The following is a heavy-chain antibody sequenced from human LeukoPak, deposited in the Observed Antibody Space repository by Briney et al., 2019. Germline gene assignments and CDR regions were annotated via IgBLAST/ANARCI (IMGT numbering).Heavy chain of an antibody. V-gene: IGHV3-30*18. J-gene: IGHJ4*02. CDR2: ISYDGSNK. CDR1: GFTFSSYG. D-gene: IGHD3-16*02. Sequence: QSGGSLRLSCAASGFTFSSYGMHWVRRAPGKGLEWVAVISYDGSNKYYADSVKGRFTISRDNSKNTLYLQMNSLRAEDTAVYYCAKDDVQFGGVIDYWGQGTLVTVSS. CDR3: AKDDVQFGGVIDY.